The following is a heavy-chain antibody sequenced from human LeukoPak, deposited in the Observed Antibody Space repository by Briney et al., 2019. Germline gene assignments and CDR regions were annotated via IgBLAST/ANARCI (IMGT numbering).Heavy chain of an antibody. D-gene: IGHD6-13*01. Sequence: SETLSLTCAVYGGSFSGYYWSWIRQPPGKGLEWIGEINHSGSTNYNPSLKSRVTISVDTSKNQFSLKLSSVTAADTAEYYCAIPGIAAAGTLDYWGQGTLVTVSS. CDR1: GGSFSGYY. CDR3: AIPGIAAAGTLDY. CDR2: INHSGST. J-gene: IGHJ4*02. V-gene: IGHV4-34*01.